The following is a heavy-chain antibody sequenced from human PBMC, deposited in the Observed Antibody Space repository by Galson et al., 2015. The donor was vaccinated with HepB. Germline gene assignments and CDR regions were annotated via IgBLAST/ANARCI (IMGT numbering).Heavy chain of an antibody. Sequence: QSGAEVKKPGESLRISCKGSGYRFTSYWISWVRQMPGKGLEWMGRIDPSDSYTKYSPSFQGHVTISADKSISTAYLQWSSLKASDTAMYYCAISTRFSSGYFTVFDYWGQGTLVTVSS. D-gene: IGHD3-22*01. CDR1: GYRFTSYW. J-gene: IGHJ4*02. V-gene: IGHV5-10-1*01. CDR3: AISTRFSSGYFTVFDY. CDR2: IDPSDSYT.